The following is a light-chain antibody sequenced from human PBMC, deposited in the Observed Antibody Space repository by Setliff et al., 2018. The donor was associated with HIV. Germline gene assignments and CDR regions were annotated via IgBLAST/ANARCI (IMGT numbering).Light chain of an antibody. Sequence: QSALAQPASVSGSPGQSITISCTGTSSGIGGFEYVSWYQLYPGKAPKLLIFEVSYRPSGVSNRFSGSKSGNTASLTISGLQAEDEADYFCCSYTSATPGLFGGGTKVT. V-gene: IGLV2-14*01. CDR1: SSGIGGFEY. CDR3: CSYTSATPGL. J-gene: IGLJ2*01. CDR2: EVS.